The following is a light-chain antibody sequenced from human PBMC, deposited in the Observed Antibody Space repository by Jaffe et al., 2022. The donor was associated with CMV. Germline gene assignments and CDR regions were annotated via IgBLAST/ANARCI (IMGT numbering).Light chain of an antibody. CDR3: QAWDSNRWV. CDR2: QDN. J-gene: IGLJ1*01. CDR1: KLGDRH. V-gene: IGLV3-1*01. Sequence: SYEVTQPYSVSVSPGQTASITCSGDKLGDRHTYWYQQKPGQSPLLVIYQDNKRPSGIPERFSGSNSGNTATLTISGTQAMDEADYYCQAWDSNRWVFGPGTKVTVL.